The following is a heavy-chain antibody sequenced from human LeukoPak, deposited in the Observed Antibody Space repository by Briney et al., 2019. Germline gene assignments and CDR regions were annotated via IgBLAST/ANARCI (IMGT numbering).Heavy chain of an antibody. CDR3: ARHSSGYYLYYFDY. V-gene: IGHV4-39*01. CDR2: ISHTGST. Sequence: PSETLSLTCTVSGGSISRSDYYWGWIRQPPGKGLEWIGSISHTGSTYHNPSLKSRVTISADTPKNQFSLMLNSVTAADTAVYYCARHSSGYYLYYFDYWGQGTLVTVSS. J-gene: IGHJ4*02. D-gene: IGHD3-22*01. CDR1: GGSISRSDYY.